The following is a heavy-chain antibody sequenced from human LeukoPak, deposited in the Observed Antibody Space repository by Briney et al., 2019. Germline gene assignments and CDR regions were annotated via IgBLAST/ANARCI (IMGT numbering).Heavy chain of an antibody. J-gene: IGHJ4*02. V-gene: IGHV4-39*07. Sequence: SEGLSLTSAVPGGSISSSSYYWGWIRQPPRRGLEWIVSIYYSGSTYYNPSRKSRVTISVYTSKNQFSLKLSSVTAADTAAYYCASLGPPYDFWSGPFDYWGQGTLVTVSS. CDR1: GGSISSSSYY. CDR2: IYYSGST. D-gene: IGHD3-3*01. CDR3: ASLGPPYDFWSGPFDY.